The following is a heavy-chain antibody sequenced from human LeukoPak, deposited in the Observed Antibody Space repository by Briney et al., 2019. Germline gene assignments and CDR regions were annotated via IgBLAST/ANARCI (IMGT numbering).Heavy chain of an antibody. CDR2: ISSSGSTI. CDR3: TRSPQGQRWDLAY. D-gene: IGHD4-23*01. J-gene: IGHJ4*02. Sequence: GGSLTLSCAASGFTFSSYEMNWVRQAPGKGLEWVSYISSSGSTIYYADSVKGRFTISRDNAKNSLYLQMDSLRAEDTAVYYCTRSPQGQRWDLAYWGQGTLVTVSS. CDR1: GFTFSSYE. V-gene: IGHV3-48*03.